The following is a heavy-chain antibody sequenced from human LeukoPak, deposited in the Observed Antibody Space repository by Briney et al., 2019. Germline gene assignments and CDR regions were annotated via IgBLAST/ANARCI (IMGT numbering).Heavy chain of an antibody. CDR1: GGTFSSYA. CDR2: IIPIFGTA. CDR3: ARAEYSSSSGNYYYYYMDV. J-gene: IGHJ6*03. V-gene: IGHV1-69*05. D-gene: IGHD6-6*01. Sequence: SVKVSCKASGGTFSSYAISWVRQAPGQGLEWMGGIIPIFGTANYAQKFQGRVTITTDESTSTAYMELSSLRSEDTAVYYCARAEYSSSSGNYYYYYMDVWGKGTTVTDSS.